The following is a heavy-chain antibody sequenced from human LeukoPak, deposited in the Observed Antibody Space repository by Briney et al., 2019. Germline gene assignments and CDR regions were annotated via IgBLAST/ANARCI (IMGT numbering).Heavy chain of an antibody. J-gene: IGHJ4*02. CDR1: GGSISCYY. Sequence: SETLSLTCTVSGGSISCYYWSWIRQPAGKGLEWIGRIVNSGSTNYNPSLKSRVTMSVDTSKSQFSLKLSSVIAADTAVYYCARGKGYSSGWYFDYWGQGTLVTVSS. CDR2: IVNSGST. CDR3: ARGKGYSSGWYFDY. D-gene: IGHD6-19*01. V-gene: IGHV4-4*07.